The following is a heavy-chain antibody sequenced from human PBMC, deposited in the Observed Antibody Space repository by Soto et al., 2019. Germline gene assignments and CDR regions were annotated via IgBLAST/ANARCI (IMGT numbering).Heavy chain of an antibody. Sequence: PGGSLRLSCAASGFTFSNYYMHWVRQAPGKGPVWVSRISSDGTTTTYADSVKGRFTISRDNAENSLYLQMNSPRVDDTAVYFCASGGHVDYLGQGSLVTVSS. CDR3: ASGGHVDY. J-gene: IGHJ4*02. V-gene: IGHV3-74*01. D-gene: IGHD3-16*01. CDR2: ISSDGTTT. CDR1: GFTFSNYY.